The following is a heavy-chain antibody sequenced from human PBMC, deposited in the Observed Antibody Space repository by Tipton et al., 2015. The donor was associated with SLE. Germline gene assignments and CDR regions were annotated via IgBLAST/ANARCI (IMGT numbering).Heavy chain of an antibody. Sequence: TLSLTCAVYGGSFSVHYWSWSWIRQPPGKGLEWIGEIDHSRSTNYNPSLKSRVTISRDTSKNQFSLRLSSVTAADTAVYYCARVTHYCSSTSCYSHGMDVWGQGTTVTVSS. J-gene: IGHJ6*02. CDR3: ARVTHYCSSTSCYSHGMDV. D-gene: IGHD2-2*01. CDR2: IDHSRST. V-gene: IGHV4-34*01. CDR1: GGSFSVHY.